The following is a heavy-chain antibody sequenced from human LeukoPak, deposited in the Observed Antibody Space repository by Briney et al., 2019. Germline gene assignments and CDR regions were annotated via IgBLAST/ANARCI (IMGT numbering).Heavy chain of an antibody. V-gene: IGHV6-1*01. CDR2: TYYRSKRSN. D-gene: IGHD6-6*01. CDR3: ARRTGSSMGSYYSYYMDV. J-gene: IGHJ6*03. CDR1: GDSVFSSSAT. Sequence: SQTLSLTCAISGDSVFSSSATWNWIRQSPSRVLEWLGRTYYRSKRSNDYAVSVKSRITINPDTSKNQFSLQLNSVTPEDTAVYYCARRTGSSMGSYYSYYMDVWGSGTTVTVSS.